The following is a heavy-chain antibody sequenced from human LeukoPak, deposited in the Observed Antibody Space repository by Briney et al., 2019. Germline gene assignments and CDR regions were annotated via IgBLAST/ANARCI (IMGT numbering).Heavy chain of an antibody. CDR1: GYTFASYD. Sequence: ASVKVSCKASGYTFASYDINWVRQATGQGLEWMGWMNPNSGNTGYAQKFQGRVTMTRNTSISTAYMELSSLRSEDTAVYYCAISIAAAGTFDYWGQGTLVTVSS. V-gene: IGHV1-8*01. J-gene: IGHJ4*02. CDR2: MNPNSGNT. CDR3: AISIAAAGTFDY. D-gene: IGHD6-13*01.